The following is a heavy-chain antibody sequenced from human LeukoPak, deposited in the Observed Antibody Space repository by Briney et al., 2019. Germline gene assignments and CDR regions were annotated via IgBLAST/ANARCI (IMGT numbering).Heavy chain of an antibody. J-gene: IGHJ4*02. D-gene: IGHD4-17*01. V-gene: IGHV4-34*01. CDR2: INHSGST. CDR3: ARGTMTTVTYYFDY. Sequence: SETLSLTCAVYGGSFSGYYWSWIRQPPGKGLEWIGEINHSGSTNYNPSLKSRVTISVDTSKNQFSLKLSSVTAADTAVHYCARGTMTTVTYYFDYWGQGTLVTVSS. CDR1: GGSFSGYY.